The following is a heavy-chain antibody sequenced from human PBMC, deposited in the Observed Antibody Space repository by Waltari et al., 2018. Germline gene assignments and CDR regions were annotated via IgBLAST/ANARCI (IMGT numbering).Heavy chain of an antibody. CDR3: ARASQRWSSWFPFDY. Sequence: QVQLQESGPGLVKPSETLSLTCTVSGYSISSGYYWGWIRQPPGKGLEWIGSIYHSGSSYSNPSLKRRVTISVDTSKNQFSLKLSSVTAADTAGYYCARASQRWSSWFPFDYWGQGTLVTVSS. CDR1: GYSISSGYY. D-gene: IGHD6-13*01. J-gene: IGHJ4*02. CDR2: IYHSGSS. V-gene: IGHV4-38-2*02.